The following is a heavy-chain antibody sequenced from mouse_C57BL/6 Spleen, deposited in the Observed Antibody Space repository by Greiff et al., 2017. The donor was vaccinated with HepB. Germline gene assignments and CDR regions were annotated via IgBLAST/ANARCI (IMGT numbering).Heavy chain of an antibody. D-gene: IGHD1-1*01. Sequence: QVQLQQSGPELVKPGASVKISCKASGYAFSSSWMNWVKQRPGKGLEWIGRIYPGDGDTNYNGKFKGKATLTADKSSSTAYMQLSSLTSEDSAVYFCAREGRITTVINYFDYWGQGTTRTVSS. V-gene: IGHV1-82*01. CDR3: AREGRITTVINYFDY. CDR1: GYAFSSSW. CDR2: IYPGDGDT. J-gene: IGHJ2*01.